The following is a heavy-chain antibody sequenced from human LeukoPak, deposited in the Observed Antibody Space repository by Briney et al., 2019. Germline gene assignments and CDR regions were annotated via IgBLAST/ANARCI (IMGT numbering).Heavy chain of an antibody. CDR3: ARGRPSSSTSCIAV. CDR2: INPNSGDT. D-gene: IGHD2-2*01. Sequence: ASVKVSCKASGYTFTGYYMHWVRQALGQGLEWMGWINPNSGDTNYAQKFQGRVTMTRDTSISTAYMELSRLRSDGTAVYYCARGRPSSSTSCIAVWGKGTTVTVSS. CDR1: GYTFTGYY. J-gene: IGHJ6*04. V-gene: IGHV1-2*02.